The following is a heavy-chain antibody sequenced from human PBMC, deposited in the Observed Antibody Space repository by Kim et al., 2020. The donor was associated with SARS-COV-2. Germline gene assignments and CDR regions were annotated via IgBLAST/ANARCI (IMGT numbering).Heavy chain of an antibody. CDR3: ARSLYQLPVLFDS. Sequence: SYNPSPKSRLTISVDTSKNQFSLKLSSVTAADTAVYYCARSLYQLPVLFDSWGQGTLVTVSS. J-gene: IGHJ4*02. V-gene: IGHV4-31*02. D-gene: IGHD2-2*01.